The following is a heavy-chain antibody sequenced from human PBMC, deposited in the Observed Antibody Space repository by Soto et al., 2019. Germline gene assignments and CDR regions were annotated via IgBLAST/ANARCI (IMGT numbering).Heavy chain of an antibody. CDR2: IYYSGST. J-gene: IGHJ1*01. CDR1: GGSISSGGYY. D-gene: IGHD3-22*01. CDR3: ATTPHYYDSSGYYLYFQH. V-gene: IGHV4-31*03. Sequence: PSETLSLTCTVSGGSISSGGYYWSWIRQHPGKGLEWIGYIYYSGSTYYNPSLKSRVTISVDTSKNQFSLKLSSVTAADTAVYYCATTPHYYDSSGYYLYFQHWGQGTLVTVSS.